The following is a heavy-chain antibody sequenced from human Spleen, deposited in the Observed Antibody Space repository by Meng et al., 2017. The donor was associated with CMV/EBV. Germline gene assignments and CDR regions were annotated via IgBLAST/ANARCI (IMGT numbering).Heavy chain of an antibody. CDR2: ISGSSSFI. CDR3: ARDRAWANYYGSGSSYPS. D-gene: IGHD3-10*01. J-gene: IGHJ4*02. CDR1: FSSYS. Sequence: FSSYSMTWVRQAPGKGLEWVSFISGSSSFISYADSVKGRFTISRDNAESSLYLQMNSLRAEDTAVYYCARDRAWANYYGSGSSYPSWGQGTLVTVSS. V-gene: IGHV3-21*01.